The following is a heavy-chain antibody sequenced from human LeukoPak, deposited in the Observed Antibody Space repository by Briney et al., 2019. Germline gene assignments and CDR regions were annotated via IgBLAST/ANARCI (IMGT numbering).Heavy chain of an antibody. J-gene: IGHJ6*03. CDR3: ARSYDFWSVLSDYYYYMDV. Sequence: GASVKVSCKASGGTFSSYAISWVRQAPGQGLEWMGGIIPIFGTANYAQKFQGRVTITADKSTSTAYMELSSLRSEDTAVYYCARSYDFWSVLSDYYYYMDVWGKGTTVTVSS. V-gene: IGHV1-69*06. CDR1: GGTFSSYA. D-gene: IGHD3-3*01. CDR2: IIPIFGTA.